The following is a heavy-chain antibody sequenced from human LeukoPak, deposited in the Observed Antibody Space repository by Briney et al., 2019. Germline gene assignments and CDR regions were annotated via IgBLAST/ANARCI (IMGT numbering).Heavy chain of an antibody. Sequence: GGSLRLSCVASGFTFSNYAMTWVRQAPGKGLEWVAGISDSGGGTNYADSVKGRFTISRDNPKNTLYLQMNSLRVEDTAVYFCAKRGVVIRVILVGFHKEAYYFDSWGQGALVTVSS. CDR3: AKRGVVIRVILVGFHKEAYYFDS. CDR1: GFTFSNYA. V-gene: IGHV3-23*01. D-gene: IGHD3-22*01. J-gene: IGHJ4*02. CDR2: ISDSGGGT.